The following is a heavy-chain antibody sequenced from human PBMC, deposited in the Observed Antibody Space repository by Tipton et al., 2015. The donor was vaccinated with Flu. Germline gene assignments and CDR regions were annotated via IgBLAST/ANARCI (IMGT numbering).Heavy chain of an antibody. Sequence: TLSLTCTVSGGSISTFYWSWIRQTPGKGLEWIGYFYYGETTKYNPSLKSRVTISIATSKNQFSLNLSSVSAADTAVYYCARDNFVIPAAMVYWGQGTLVTVSS. CDR1: GGSISTFY. D-gene: IGHD2-2*01. CDR2: FYYGETT. CDR3: ARDNFVIPAAMVY. J-gene: IGHJ4*02. V-gene: IGHV4-59*01.